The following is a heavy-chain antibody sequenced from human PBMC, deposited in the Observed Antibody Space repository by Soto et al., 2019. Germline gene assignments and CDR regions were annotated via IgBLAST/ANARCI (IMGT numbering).Heavy chain of an antibody. J-gene: IGHJ4*02. CDR3: ARDPGQITMVRGVSDY. CDR1: GFTFNNYA. D-gene: IGHD3-10*01. Sequence: EVQLLESGGGLVQPGGSLRLSCAASGFTFNNYAMSWVRQAPGKGLEWVSYISSSSSTKYYADSVKGRFTISRDNAKNSLYLQMNILRDEDTAVYYCARDPGQITMVRGVSDYWGQGTLVAVSS. V-gene: IGHV3-48*02. CDR2: ISSSSSTK.